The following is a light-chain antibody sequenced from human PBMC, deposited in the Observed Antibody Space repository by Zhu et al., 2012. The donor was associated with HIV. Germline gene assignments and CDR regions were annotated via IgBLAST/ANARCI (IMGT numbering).Light chain of an antibody. CDR2: DAS. CDR3: QQRSNWPPWYT. CDR1: QSVSSY. Sequence: EILLTQSPDTLSLSPGERATLSCRASQSVSSYLAWYQQKPGQAPRLLIYDASNRATGIPARFSDSGSGTDFTLTISSLEPEDFAVYYCQQRSNWPPWYTFGQGTKLEIK. J-gene: IGKJ2*01. V-gene: IGKV3-11*01.